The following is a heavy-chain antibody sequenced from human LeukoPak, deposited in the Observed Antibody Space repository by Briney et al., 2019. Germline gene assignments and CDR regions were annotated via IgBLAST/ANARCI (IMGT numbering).Heavy chain of an antibody. J-gene: IGHJ1*01. D-gene: IGHD3-9*01. CDR3: AKGPYDILTRRAAKYFQH. CDR1: GFTLSSYE. CDR2: VDYSADST. Sequence: GGSLRLSCTVSGFTLSSYEMSWIRQAPGKGLEWVSSVDYSADSTHYADSVMGRFTISRDNSKNTLYLQMNSLRAEDTAVYYCAKGPYDILTRRAAKYFQHWGQGTLVTVSS. V-gene: IGHV3-23*01.